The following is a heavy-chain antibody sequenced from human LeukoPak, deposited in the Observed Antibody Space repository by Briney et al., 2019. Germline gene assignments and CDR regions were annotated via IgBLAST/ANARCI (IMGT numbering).Heavy chain of an antibody. CDR2: ISSSSSSI. V-gene: IGHV3-48*01. CDR1: RFTFSSYS. J-gene: IGHJ4*02. D-gene: IGHD3-10*01. CDR3: AKGMVRGVILKGFDY. Sequence: GGSLRLSCAASRFTFSSYSMNWVRQAPGKGLEWVSYISSSSSSIYYADSVKGRFTISRDNAKNSLYLQMNSLRAEDTAVYYCAKGMVRGVILKGFDYWGQGTLVTVSS.